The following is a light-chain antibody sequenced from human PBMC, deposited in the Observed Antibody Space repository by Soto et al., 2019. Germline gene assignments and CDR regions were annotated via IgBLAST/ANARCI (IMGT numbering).Light chain of an antibody. Sequence: QSVLTQPASVSGSPGQSITISCTGTSSDVGDNNYVSWYQQHPGKATKLMIYDVTHRPSGISNRFSGSKSGNTASLTISGLQAADEADYYCSSYTTSSTLYVFGTGTKLTVL. CDR3: SSYTTSSTLYV. V-gene: IGLV2-14*01. CDR1: SSDVGDNNY. CDR2: DVT. J-gene: IGLJ1*01.